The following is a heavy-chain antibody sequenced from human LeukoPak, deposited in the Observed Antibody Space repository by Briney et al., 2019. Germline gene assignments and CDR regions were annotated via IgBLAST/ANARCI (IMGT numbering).Heavy chain of an antibody. CDR3: ARVSGSYTRGNYYMDV. Sequence: SLKVSCTASRGTFSSYTITWVRQAPGHKREWMGRIIPIIGIANHAQKFPGRVTITADKSTSTAYRELSSLRSEDTAVYYCARVSGSYTRGNYYMDVWGKGTTVTVSS. J-gene: IGHJ6*03. V-gene: IGHV1-69*02. CDR1: RGTFSSYT. D-gene: IGHD1-26*01. CDR2: IIPIIGIA.